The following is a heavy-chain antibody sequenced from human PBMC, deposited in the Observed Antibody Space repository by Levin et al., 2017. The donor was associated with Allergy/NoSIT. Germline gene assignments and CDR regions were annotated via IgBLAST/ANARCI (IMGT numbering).Heavy chain of an antibody. CDR1: GFTFSSYW. CDR2: IKQDGSEK. J-gene: IGHJ6*02. D-gene: IGHD1-26*01. Sequence: AGGSLRLSCAASGFTFSSYWMSWVRQAPGKGLEWVANIKQDGSEKYYVDSVKGRFTISRDNAKNSLYLQMNSLRAEDTAVYYCARDVRGSYYWYYYYYGMDVWGQGTTVTVSS. V-gene: IGHV3-7*01. CDR3: ARDVRGSYYWYYYYYGMDV.